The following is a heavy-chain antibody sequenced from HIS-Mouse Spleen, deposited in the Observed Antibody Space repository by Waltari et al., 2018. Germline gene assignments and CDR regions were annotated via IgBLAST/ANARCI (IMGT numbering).Heavy chain of an antibody. CDR3: AREIPYSSSWYDWYFDL. CDR1: GGSISSSSYY. D-gene: IGHD6-13*01. J-gene: IGHJ2*01. CDR2: IYYSGRT. V-gene: IGHV4-39*07. Sequence: QLQLQESGPGLVKPSETLSLTCTVSGGSISSSSYYWGWIRQPPGKGLEWIGSIYYSGRTYYNPSHKSQVTISVDTSKNQFSLKLSSVTAADTAVYYCAREIPYSSSWYDWYFDLWGRGTLVTVSS.